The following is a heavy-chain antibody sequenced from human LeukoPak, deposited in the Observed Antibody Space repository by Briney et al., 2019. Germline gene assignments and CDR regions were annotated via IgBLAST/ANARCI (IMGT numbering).Heavy chain of an antibody. V-gene: IGHV3-23*01. Sequence: PGGSLRLSCAASGFTFSSYAMSWVRQAPGKGLEWVSAISGRGGSTYYADSVKGRFTISRDNSKNTLYLQMNSLRAEDTAVYYCAKSGGPLYSGSHRGYFDYWGQGTLVTVSS. CDR2: ISGRGGST. CDR3: AKSGGPLYSGSHRGYFDY. J-gene: IGHJ4*02. D-gene: IGHD1-26*01. CDR1: GFTFSSYA.